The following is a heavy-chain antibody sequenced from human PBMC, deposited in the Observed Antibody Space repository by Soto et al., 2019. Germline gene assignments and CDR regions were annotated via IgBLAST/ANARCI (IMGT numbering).Heavy chain of an antibody. V-gene: IGHV3-23*01. Sequence: GGSLRLSCAASGFTFSSYAMSWVRQAPGKGLEWVSAISGSGGSTYYADSVKGRFTISRDNSKNTLYLQMNSLRAEDTAVYYCASIGEENYYYYMDVWGKGTTVTVSS. D-gene: IGHD3-10*01. CDR1: GFTFSSYA. J-gene: IGHJ6*03. CDR2: ISGSGGST. CDR3: ASIGEENYYYYMDV.